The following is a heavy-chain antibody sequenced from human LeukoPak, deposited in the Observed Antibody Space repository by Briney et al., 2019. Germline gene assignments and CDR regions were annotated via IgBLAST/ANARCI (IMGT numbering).Heavy chain of an antibody. Sequence: SQTLSLTCAVSGGSISSGGYSWSWIRQPPGKGLEWIGYIYHSGSTYYNPSLKSRVTISVDRSKNQFSQKLSSVTAADTAVYYCARGEIVATISERYNWFDPWGQGTLVTVSS. D-gene: IGHD5-12*01. CDR3: ARGEIVATISERYNWFDP. V-gene: IGHV4-30-2*01. J-gene: IGHJ5*02. CDR1: GGSISSGGYS. CDR2: IYHSGST.